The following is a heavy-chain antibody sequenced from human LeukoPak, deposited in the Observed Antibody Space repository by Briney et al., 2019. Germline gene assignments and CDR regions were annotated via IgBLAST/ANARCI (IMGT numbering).Heavy chain of an antibody. V-gene: IGHV3-23*01. D-gene: IGHD1-26*01. Sequence: PGGSLRLSCAASGFTFSSFAMSWVRQAPGKGLEWVSAISGSGGSTYYADSVKGRFTISRDNSKNTLYLQMNSLRAEDTAVYYCARDKSGSYSFDYWGQGTLVTVSS. J-gene: IGHJ4*02. CDR3: ARDKSGSYSFDY. CDR1: GFTFSSFA. CDR2: ISGSGGST.